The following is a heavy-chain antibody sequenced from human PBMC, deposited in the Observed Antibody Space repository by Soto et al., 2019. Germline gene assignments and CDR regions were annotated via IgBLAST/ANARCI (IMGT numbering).Heavy chain of an antibody. D-gene: IGHD4-17*01. CDR2: INAGNDNT. CDR3: ARGRATVTAYAACDI. V-gene: IGHV1-3*01. CDR1: GYTLTAYP. J-gene: IGHJ3*02. Sequence: RASVKVSCKASGYTLTAYPMHWVRQAPGQRLEWMGWINAGNDNTKYSQKLQGRVTITRDTSASTAYMELSSLTSEDTAVYYCARGRATVTAYAACDICGRRTMDTVSS.